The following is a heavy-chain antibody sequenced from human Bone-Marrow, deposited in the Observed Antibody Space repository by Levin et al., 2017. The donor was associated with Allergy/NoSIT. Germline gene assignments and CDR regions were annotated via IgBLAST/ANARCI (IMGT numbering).Heavy chain of an antibody. D-gene: IGHD4-17*01. J-gene: IGHJ4*02. V-gene: IGHV3-23*01. CDR2: ISGSGGST. CDR1: GFTFSSYA. CDR3: AKDLLVSPVTMFDY. Sequence: GESLKISCAASGFTFSSYAMSWVRQAPGKGLEWVSAISGSGGSTYYADSVKGRFTISRDNSKNTLYLQMNSLRAEDTAVYYCAKDLLVSPVTMFDYWGQGTLVTVSS.